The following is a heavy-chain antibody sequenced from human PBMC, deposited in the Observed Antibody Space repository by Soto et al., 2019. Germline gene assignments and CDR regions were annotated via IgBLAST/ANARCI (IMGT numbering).Heavy chain of an antibody. CDR3: ARRSYSGSYYYYYGMDV. CDR2: IYPGDSDT. J-gene: IGHJ6*02. CDR1: GYSFTSYW. V-gene: IGHV5-51*01. D-gene: IGHD1-26*01. Sequence: GESLKISCKGSGYSFTSYWIGWVRQMPGKGLEWMGIIYPGDSDTRYSPSFQGQVTISADKSISTAYLQWSSLKASDTAMYYCARRSYSGSYYYYYGMDVWGQGTTVTVSS.